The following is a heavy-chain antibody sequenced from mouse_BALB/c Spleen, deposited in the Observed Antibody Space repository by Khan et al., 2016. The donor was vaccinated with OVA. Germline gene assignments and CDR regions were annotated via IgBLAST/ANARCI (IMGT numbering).Heavy chain of an antibody. J-gene: IGHJ3*01. CDR2: INPSTDYT. CDR1: GYTFTSYW. D-gene: IGHD1-1*01. CDR3: VRHGSSSAWFTY. Sequence: QVRLQQSGAELAKPGASVKMSCKASGYTFTSYWMHGVKQRPGQGLEWIGYINPSTDYTEYNQKFKDKATLTLDKSSSTAYMQLTSLTSEDSAVYYCVRHGSSSAWFTYWGQGTLVTVSA. V-gene: IGHV1-7*01.